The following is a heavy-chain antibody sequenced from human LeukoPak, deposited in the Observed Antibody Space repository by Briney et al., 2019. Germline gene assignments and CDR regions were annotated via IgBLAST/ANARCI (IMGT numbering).Heavy chain of an antibody. Sequence: SETLSLTCTVSGGSISSGSYYWSWIRQPPGKGLEWIGYIYYSGSTNYNPSLKSRVTISVDTSKNQFSLKLSSVTAADTAVYYCASRKWLPYYFDYWGQGTLVTVSS. CDR3: ASRKWLPYYFDY. V-gene: IGHV4-61*01. D-gene: IGHD3-22*01. CDR1: GGSISSGSYY. J-gene: IGHJ4*02. CDR2: IYYSGST.